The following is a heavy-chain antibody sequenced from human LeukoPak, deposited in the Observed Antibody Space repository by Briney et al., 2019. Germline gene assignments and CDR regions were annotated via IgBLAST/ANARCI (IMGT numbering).Heavy chain of an antibody. CDR3: AKDSGSYSLSLDY. V-gene: IGHV3-9*01. D-gene: IGHD1-26*01. J-gene: IGHJ4*02. Sequence: GGSLRLSCAASGFTFSDYYMSWVRQAPGKGLEWVSGISWNSGSIGYADSVKGRFTISRDNAKNSLYLQMNSLRAEDTALYYCAKDSGSYSLSLDYWGQGTLVTVSS. CDR2: ISWNSGSI. CDR1: GFTFSDYY.